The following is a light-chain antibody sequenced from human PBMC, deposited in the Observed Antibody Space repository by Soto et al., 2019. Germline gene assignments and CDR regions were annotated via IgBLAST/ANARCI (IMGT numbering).Light chain of an antibody. CDR3: QQSYSTPPYT. CDR1: QSIYKW. Sequence: DIQMTQSPSSVSASIGDRVTISCRASQSIYKWLVWYQQKPGKAPKLLIYAASNLQGGVPSRFSGSGSGTDFTLTISSLQPEDFATYYCQQSYSTPPYTFGQGTRLEIK. J-gene: IGKJ2*01. CDR2: AAS. V-gene: IGKV1-39*01.